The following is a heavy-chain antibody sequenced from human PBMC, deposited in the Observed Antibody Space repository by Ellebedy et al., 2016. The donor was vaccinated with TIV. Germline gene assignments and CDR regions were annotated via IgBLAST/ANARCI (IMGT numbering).Heavy chain of an antibody. CDR1: GYTFTSYG. Sequence: AASVKVSCKASGYTFTSYGITWMRQPPGQGLEWMGWISPYDGRTSYAQKLQGRVTMTTDKYTSTVYMELRSLRSDDTAVYYCAIDLLGATPVDYWGQGTLVTVSS. CDR3: AIDLLGATPVDY. D-gene: IGHD1-26*01. V-gene: IGHV1-18*01. J-gene: IGHJ4*02. CDR2: ISPYDGRT.